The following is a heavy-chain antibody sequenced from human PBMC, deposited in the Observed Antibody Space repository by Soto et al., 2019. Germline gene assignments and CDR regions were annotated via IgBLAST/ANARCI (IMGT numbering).Heavy chain of an antibody. CDR1: GGSFSGYY. CDR3: ARGRGALDY. V-gene: IGHV4-34*01. Sequence: QVQLQQWGAGLLKPSETLSLTCAVYGGSFSGYYWIWIRQPPGKGLEWIGEINHSGSTNYNTSLKSRVTISVGTSKNQFSLKLSSVTAADTAVYYCARGRGALDYWGQGNLVTFSS. D-gene: IGHD4-17*01. J-gene: IGHJ4*02. CDR2: INHSGST.